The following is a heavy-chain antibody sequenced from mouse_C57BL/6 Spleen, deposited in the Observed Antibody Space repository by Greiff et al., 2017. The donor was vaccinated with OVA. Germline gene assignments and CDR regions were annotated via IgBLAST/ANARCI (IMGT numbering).Heavy chain of an antibody. Sequence: EVKLVESGGGLVQPGGSLSLSCAASGFTFTDYYMSWVRQPPGKALEWLGFIRNKANGYTTEYSASVKGRFTISRDNSQSILYLQMNALRAEDSATYYCASPITTVVATGAMDYWGQGTSVTVSS. CDR3: ASPITTVVATGAMDY. D-gene: IGHD1-1*01. CDR1: GFTFTDYY. CDR2: IRNKANGYTT. J-gene: IGHJ4*01. V-gene: IGHV7-3*01.